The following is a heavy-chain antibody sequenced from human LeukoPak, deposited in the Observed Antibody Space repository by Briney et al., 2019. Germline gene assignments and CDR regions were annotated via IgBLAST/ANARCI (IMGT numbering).Heavy chain of an antibody. CDR2: LILKMVK. J-gene: IGHJ5*02. CDR1: GYTFTDYY. Sequence: GASVKVSCKASGYTFTDYYVNWVQQPLEKGLSGWDVLILKMVKQYAEKFQDRVTIIADTSTDTIYMELSSLRSEDTAVYYCTRHFGLRIRTGFDPWGQGTLVTVSS. D-gene: IGHD3-16*01. CDR3: TRHFGLRIRTGFDP. V-gene: IGHV1-69-2*01.